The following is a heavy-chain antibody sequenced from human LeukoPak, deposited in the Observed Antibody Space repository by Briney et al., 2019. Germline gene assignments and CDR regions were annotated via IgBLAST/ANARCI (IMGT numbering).Heavy chain of an antibody. CDR3: ARDPTTGYSSSWYAFDI. CDR2: INPSGGST. D-gene: IGHD6-13*01. V-gene: IGHV1-46*01. CDR1: GYTFTSYY. J-gene: IGHJ3*02. Sequence: ASVKVSCKASGYTFTSYYMHWVRQAPGQGLEWMGIINPSGGSTSYAQKFQGRVTMTRDMSTSTVYMELSSLRSEDTAVYYCARDPTTGYSSSWYAFDIWGQGTMVTVSS.